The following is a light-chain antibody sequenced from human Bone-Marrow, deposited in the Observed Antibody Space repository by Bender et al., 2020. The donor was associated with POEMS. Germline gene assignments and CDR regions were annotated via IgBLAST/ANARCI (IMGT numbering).Light chain of an antibody. V-gene: IGLV2-23*01. CDR1: SSDVGGYNL. CDR3: CSYAGSRTPYV. CDR2: EGS. J-gene: IGLJ1*01. Sequence: QSALTQPASVSGSPGQSITISCTGTSSDVGGYNLVSWYQQHPGKAPKLIIYEGSKRPSVVSNRFSGSKSGNTASLTISGLQAEDEADYYCCSYAGSRTPYVFGTGTKVTVL.